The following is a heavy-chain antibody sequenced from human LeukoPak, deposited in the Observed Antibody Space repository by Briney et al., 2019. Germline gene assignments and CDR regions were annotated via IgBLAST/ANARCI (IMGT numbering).Heavy chain of an antibody. CDR2: INSHSGGA. V-gene: IGHV1-2*02. D-gene: IGHD2-15*01. J-gene: IGHJ4*02. Sequence: SASVKVSCKASGYTFTDYYIHWVRQAPGQGLEWMGWINSHSGGANYAQKFQGRVTMTRDTSISTAYMELNRLRSDDTAVYYCARDQNCRGGSCYTYWGQGTLVTVSS. CDR1: GYTFTDYY. CDR3: ARDQNCRGGSCYTY.